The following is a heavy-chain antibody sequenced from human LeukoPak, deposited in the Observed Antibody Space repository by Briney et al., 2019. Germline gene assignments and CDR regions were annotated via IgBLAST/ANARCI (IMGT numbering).Heavy chain of an antibody. CDR3: ARDREEYCSGGSCTNFDS. CDR2: ISTSSSYI. J-gene: IGHJ4*02. Sequence: GGSLRLSCVASGFTFRSYNMNWVRQAPGKGLEWCSSISTSSSYIYYADSVKGRFTISRDNAKHSLYLQMNSLRAAATAVYFCARDREEYCSGGSCTNFDSWGQGTLVTVSS. V-gene: IGHV3-21*01. D-gene: IGHD2-15*01. CDR1: GFTFRSYN.